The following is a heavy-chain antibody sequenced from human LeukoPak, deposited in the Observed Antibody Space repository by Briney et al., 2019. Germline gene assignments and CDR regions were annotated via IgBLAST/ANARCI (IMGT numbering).Heavy chain of an antibody. D-gene: IGHD3-9*01. CDR1: GFTFSDYN. CDR3: ARSIGLTGGGVDV. Sequence: KTGGSLRLSCAASGFTFSDYNMNWVRQAPGTGLEWVSYITNGGSTIHHADSVKGRFTISRDNAKKTLYLQMNSLRAEDTAVYYCARSIGLTGGGVDVWGQGTTVTVSS. J-gene: IGHJ6*02. CDR2: ITNGGSTI. V-gene: IGHV3-11*01.